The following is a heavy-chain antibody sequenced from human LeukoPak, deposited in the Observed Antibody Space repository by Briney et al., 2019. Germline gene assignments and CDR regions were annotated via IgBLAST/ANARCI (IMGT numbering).Heavy chain of an antibody. CDR3: AKEARYSSSWYYYSYGMDV. J-gene: IGHJ6*02. Sequence: GGSLRLSCAASGFTFSSYGMHWVRQAPGKGLEWVAVISYDGSNKYYADSVKDRFTISRDNSKNTLHLQMNSLRAEDTAVYYCAKEARYSSSWYYYSYGMDVWGQGTTVTVSS. V-gene: IGHV3-30*18. D-gene: IGHD6-13*01. CDR1: GFTFSSYG. CDR2: ISYDGSNK.